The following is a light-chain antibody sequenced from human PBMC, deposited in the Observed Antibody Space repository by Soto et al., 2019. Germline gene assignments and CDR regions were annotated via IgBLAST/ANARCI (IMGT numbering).Light chain of an antibody. Sequence: EIVMTQSPATLSVSPGERATLSCRASQSVSSNLAWYQQKPGQAPRLLIYGASTRATGIPARFSGSESGTEFTLSLRSMPPEDFATYSCQQYNNRPRTFGQGTKMDIK. J-gene: IGKJ1*01. V-gene: IGKV3-15*01. CDR1: QSVSSN. CDR3: QQYNNRPRT. CDR2: GAS.